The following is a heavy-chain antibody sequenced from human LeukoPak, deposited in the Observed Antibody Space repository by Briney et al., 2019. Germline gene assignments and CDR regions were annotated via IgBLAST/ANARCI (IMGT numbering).Heavy chain of an antibody. J-gene: IGHJ4*02. D-gene: IGHD2-15*01. Sequence: KPSETLSLTCAVSGYSNSSGYYWGWIRQPPGKGLEWIGSIYHSGSTYYNPSLKSRVTISVDTSKNQFSLKLSSVTAADTAVYYCARGGGYCSGGSCYPSYFDYWGQGTPVTVSS. CDR1: GYSNSSGYY. V-gene: IGHV4-38-2*01. CDR2: IYHSGST. CDR3: ARGGGYCSGGSCYPSYFDY.